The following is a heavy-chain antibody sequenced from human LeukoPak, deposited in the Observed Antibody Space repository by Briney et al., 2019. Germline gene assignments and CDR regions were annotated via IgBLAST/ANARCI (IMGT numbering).Heavy chain of an antibody. CDR3: TRLFSRVGGYWHFDL. D-gene: IGHD3-16*01. Sequence: SETLSLTCTVSGASISNNYWSWIRQPPGKGLEWIAYMSHSGSTKYNPSLKNRLTISLDTSKNQLSLKLNSVTAADMAVYYCTRLFSRVGGYWHFDLWGRGTLVTVSS. CDR2: MSHSGST. CDR1: GASISNNY. V-gene: IGHV4-59*08. J-gene: IGHJ2*01.